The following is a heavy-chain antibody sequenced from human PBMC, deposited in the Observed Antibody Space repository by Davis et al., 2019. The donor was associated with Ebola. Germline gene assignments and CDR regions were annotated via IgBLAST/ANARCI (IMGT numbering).Heavy chain of an antibody. CDR2: INHSGST. J-gene: IGHJ5*02. D-gene: IGHD3-10*01. CDR1: GGSFSGYY. Sequence: SETLSLTCAVYGGSFSGYYWSWIRQPPGKGLEWTGEINHSGSTNYNPSRKSRVTISVDTSKNQFSLKLSSVTAADTAVYYCARVIIWFGELSIDPWGQGTLVTVSS. V-gene: IGHV4-34*01. CDR3: ARVIIWFGELSIDP.